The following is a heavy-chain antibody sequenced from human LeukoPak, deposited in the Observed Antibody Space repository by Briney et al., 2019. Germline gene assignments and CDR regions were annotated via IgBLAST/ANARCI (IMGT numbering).Heavy chain of an antibody. V-gene: IGHV1-2*02. CDR2: INPNSGGT. CDR3: AREYYYDSSGYYSPWFDP. Sequence: ASVKVSCKASGYTFTGYYMHWVRQAPGQGLEWIGWINPNSGGTNYAQKFQGRVTMTRDTSISTAYMELSRLRSDDTAVYYCAREYYYDSSGYYSPWFDPWGQGTLVTVSS. D-gene: IGHD3-22*01. J-gene: IGHJ5*02. CDR1: GYTFTGYY.